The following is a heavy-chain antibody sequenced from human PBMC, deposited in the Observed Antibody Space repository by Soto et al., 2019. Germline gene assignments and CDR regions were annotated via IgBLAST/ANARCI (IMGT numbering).Heavy chain of an antibody. Sequence: PSETLSLTCAVSGGSVSGSYYYWAWLRQSPGKGPEWIGSVFHTGFTSYNPSLESRVSVSVDTSKSQFSLKLTSVTAADTAIYFCARLVYDTRLNYMYFDFWGQGALVTVSS. CDR1: GGSVSGSYYY. D-gene: IGHD3-10*01. CDR2: VFHTGFT. CDR3: ARLVYDTRLNYMYFDF. V-gene: IGHV4-39*07. J-gene: IGHJ4*02.